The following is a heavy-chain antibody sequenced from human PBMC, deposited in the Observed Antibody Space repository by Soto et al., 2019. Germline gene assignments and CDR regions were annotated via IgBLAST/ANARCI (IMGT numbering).Heavy chain of an antibody. D-gene: IGHD2-15*01. CDR2: IYYSGST. J-gene: IGHJ3*02. V-gene: IGHV4-59*08. Sequence: SETLSLTCTVSGGSISSYYWSWIRQPPGKGLEWIGYIYYSGSTNYNPSLKSRVTISVDTSKNQFSLKLSSVTAADTAVYYCARRYCSGGSCYSVAFDIWGQGTMVTVSS. CDR3: ARRYCSGGSCYSVAFDI. CDR1: GGSISSYY.